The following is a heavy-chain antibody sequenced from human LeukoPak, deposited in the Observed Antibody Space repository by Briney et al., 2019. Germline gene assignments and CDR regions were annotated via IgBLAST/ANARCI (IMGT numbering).Heavy chain of an antibody. J-gene: IGHJ5*02. Sequence: SETLSLTCTVSGGSISSYYWSWIRQPPGKGLEWIGYIYYSGSTNYNPSLKSRVTISVDTSKNQFSLKLSSVTAADTAVYYCGRVGYYYDSGNWFDPWGQGTLVTVSS. CDR3: GRVGYYYDSGNWFDP. CDR2: IYYSGST. D-gene: IGHD3-22*01. CDR1: GGSISSYY. V-gene: IGHV4-59*01.